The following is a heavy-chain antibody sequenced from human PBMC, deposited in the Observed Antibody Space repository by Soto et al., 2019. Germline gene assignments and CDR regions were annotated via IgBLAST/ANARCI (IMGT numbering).Heavy chain of an antibody. CDR3: ARAPKVSGSAQTRPDF. Sequence: SETLSLTCTVSGASMNSYHWSWIRQPPGKGLEWIGEISPSGTTNYSPSLKSRVSISVDTSKNQFSLNLTSLTAADTAVYYCARAPKVSGSAQTRPDFWGQGSLVTVSS. J-gene: IGHJ4*02. CDR2: ISPSGTT. V-gene: IGHV4-34*01. CDR1: GASMNSYH. D-gene: IGHD6-6*01.